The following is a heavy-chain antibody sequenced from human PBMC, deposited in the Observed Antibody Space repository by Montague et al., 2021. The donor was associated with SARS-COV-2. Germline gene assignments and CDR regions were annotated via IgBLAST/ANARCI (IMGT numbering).Heavy chain of an antibody. CDR2: ISPDGTMT. J-gene: IGHJ4*02. Sequence: SLRLSCAPSGCSINSYWIHWVRQAPGMGLVWVSRISPDGTMTMYADSVKGRFTISGDNAKDTVYLQMTSLRAEDTAMYYCTRDFDWGSGCWGQGTLVTVSS. D-gene: IGHD3-9*01. CDR1: GCSINSYW. V-gene: IGHV3-74*03. CDR3: TRDFDWGSGC.